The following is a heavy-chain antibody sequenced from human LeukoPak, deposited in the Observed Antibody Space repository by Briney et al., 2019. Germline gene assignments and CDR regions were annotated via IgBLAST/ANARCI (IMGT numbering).Heavy chain of an antibody. J-gene: IGHJ3*02. D-gene: IGHD3-3*01. V-gene: IGHV3-7*01. Sequence: QPGGSLRLSCAASAFTFNDYWMTWVRQAPGKGLEWVANIKQDGGEKYYVDSAKGRFTISRDNAKNSLYQQMNSLRADDTAWYYCARGGATTFGLWGNAFDIWGQGTMVAVSS. CDR1: AFTFNDYW. CDR2: IKQDGGEK. CDR3: ARGGATTFGLWGNAFDI.